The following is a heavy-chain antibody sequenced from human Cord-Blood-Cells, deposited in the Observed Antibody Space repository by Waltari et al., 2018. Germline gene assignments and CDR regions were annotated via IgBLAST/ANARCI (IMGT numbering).Heavy chain of an antibody. D-gene: IGHD6-6*01. CDR1: GYSISSGYY. CDR3: ASIGTRHWYFDL. CDR2: INHSGST. Sequence: QVQLQESGPGLVKPSETLSLTCAVSGYSISSGYYWGWIRQPPGKGLEWIGSINHSGSTYYNPSLKSRVTISVDTSKNQFSLKLSSVTAADTAVYYCASIGTRHWYFDLWGRGTLVTVSS. V-gene: IGHV4-38-2*01. J-gene: IGHJ2*01.